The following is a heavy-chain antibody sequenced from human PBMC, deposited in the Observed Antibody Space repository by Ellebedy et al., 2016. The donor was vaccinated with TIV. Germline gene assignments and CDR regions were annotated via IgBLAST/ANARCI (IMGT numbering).Heavy chain of an antibody. CDR3: AKGRGGGSDSSAPRYYFDY. J-gene: IGHJ4*02. Sequence: LSLTCAASGFTFSSYAMSWVRQAPGKGLEWVSTISNTGSRTYYADSVEGRFTISRDNSKKTLYLQMNSLRAEDTAIYYCAKGRGGGSDSSAPRYYFDYWGLGTLVTVSS. CDR2: ISNTGSRT. CDR1: GFTFSSYA. V-gene: IGHV3-23*01. D-gene: IGHD3-22*01.